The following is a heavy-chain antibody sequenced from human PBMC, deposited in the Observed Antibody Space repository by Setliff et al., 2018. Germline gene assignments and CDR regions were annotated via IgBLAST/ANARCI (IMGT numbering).Heavy chain of an antibody. V-gene: IGHV1-8*03. D-gene: IGHD3-3*01. Sequence: ASVKVSCKASGYTFTSYDINWVRQATGQGLEWMGWMNPNSGNTGSTQKFQGRVTITADKSTSTAYMELSSLRSEDTAVYYCARGRHPPWSGYPYYYMDVWGKGTTVTVSS. CDR1: GYTFTSYD. CDR2: MNPNSGNT. J-gene: IGHJ6*03. CDR3: ARGRHPPWSGYPYYYMDV.